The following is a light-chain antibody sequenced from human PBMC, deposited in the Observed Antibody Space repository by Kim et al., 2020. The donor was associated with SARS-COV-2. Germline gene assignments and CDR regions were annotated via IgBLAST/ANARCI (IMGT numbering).Light chain of an antibody. CDR3: QVWDRSTNRV. CDR2: YDT. J-gene: IGLJ3*02. CDR1: NIGSKS. Sequence: VAPGKTARITCGGDNIGSKSVHWYQQKRGQAPVVVIFYDTGRPSGVPERFSGSNSGDTATLTISWVEAGDEADYYCQVWDRSTNRVFGGGTQLTVL. V-gene: IGLV3-21*04.